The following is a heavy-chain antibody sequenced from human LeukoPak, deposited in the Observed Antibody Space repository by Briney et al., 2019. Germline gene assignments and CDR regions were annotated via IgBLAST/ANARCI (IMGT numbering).Heavy chain of an antibody. V-gene: IGHV3-53*01. CDR1: EFTVSRNY. CDR3: TRDQMNY. J-gene: IGHJ4*02. D-gene: IGHD5-24*01. Sequence: GGYLRLSCTASEFTVSRNYMLWVRQAPGKGLEWVSLIFSNGDTHYADSVKGRFTISRDTSKNTVSLQMNSLRVEDTAMYYCTRDQMNYWGQGTLVTVSS. CDR2: IFSNGDT.